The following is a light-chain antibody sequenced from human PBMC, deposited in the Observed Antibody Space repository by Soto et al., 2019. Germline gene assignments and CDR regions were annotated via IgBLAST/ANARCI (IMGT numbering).Light chain of an antibody. J-gene: IGKJ1*01. CDR1: QGISNY. Sequence: DIQMTQSPSSLSAYIGDRVTITCRASQGISNYLTWYQQKPGKVPKLLIYAASTLQSGVPSRFSGSGSGTDFTLTICSLQPEDVATYYCQTYNSAPWTFGQGTKVDIK. V-gene: IGKV1-27*01. CDR3: QTYNSAPWT. CDR2: AAS.